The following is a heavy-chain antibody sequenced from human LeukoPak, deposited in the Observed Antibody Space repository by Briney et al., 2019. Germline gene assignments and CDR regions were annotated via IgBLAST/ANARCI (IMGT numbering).Heavy chain of an antibody. CDR2: ISGSGAST. J-gene: IGHJ4*02. Sequence: PGGSLRLSCAASGFTFSSYWMHWVRQAPGKGLEWVSLISGSGASTYYPDSVKGRFTISRDNSKNALSLQMNSLRAEDTAVYYCAPDLRGSAWSLDDWGQGTLVTVSS. V-gene: IGHV3-23*01. D-gene: IGHD6-13*01. CDR3: APDLRGSAWSLDD. CDR1: GFTFSSYW.